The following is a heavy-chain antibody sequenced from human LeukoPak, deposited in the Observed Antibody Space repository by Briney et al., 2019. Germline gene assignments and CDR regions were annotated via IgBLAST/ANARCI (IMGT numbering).Heavy chain of an antibody. CDR3: AKGHDPDY. D-gene: IGHD1-1*01. CDR2: ISGRGSST. V-gene: IGHV3-23*01. Sequence: GGPLRLSCAASGFTFSRYAMSWVRQAPGKGLEWVSAISGRGSSTYYADSVKGRFTISRDNSKNTVYLQLNSLRAEDTAVYYCAKGHDPDYWGQGTLVTVSS. CDR1: GFTFSRYA. J-gene: IGHJ4*02.